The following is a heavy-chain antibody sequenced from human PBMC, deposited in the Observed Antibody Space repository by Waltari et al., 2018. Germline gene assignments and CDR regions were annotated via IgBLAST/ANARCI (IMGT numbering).Heavy chain of an antibody. CDR1: GFTFSSYS. CDR3: ARDRPTVTTLVFDY. Sequence: EVQLVESGGGLVTPGGSLRLSCAASGFTFSSYSMNWVPQAPGKGLEWVSSISSSSSDIYYADSVKGRFTISRDNAKNSLYLQMNSLRAEDTAVYYCARDRPTVTTLVFDYWGQGTLVTVSS. D-gene: IGHD4-17*01. CDR2: ISSSSSDI. J-gene: IGHJ4*02. V-gene: IGHV3-21*01.